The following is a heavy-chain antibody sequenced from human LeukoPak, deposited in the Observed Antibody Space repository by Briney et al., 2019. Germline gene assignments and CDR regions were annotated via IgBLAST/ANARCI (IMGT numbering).Heavy chain of an antibody. Sequence: GGSLLLSCAASGFTFSSYAMHWVRQAPGKGLEWVAVISYDGSNKYYADSVKGRFTISRDNSKNTLYLQMNSLRAEDTAVYYCAREDYYYDSSGYLFDYWGQGTLVIVSS. J-gene: IGHJ4*02. V-gene: IGHV3-30-3*01. CDR2: ISYDGSNK. D-gene: IGHD3-22*01. CDR1: GFTFSSYA. CDR3: AREDYYYDSSGYLFDY.